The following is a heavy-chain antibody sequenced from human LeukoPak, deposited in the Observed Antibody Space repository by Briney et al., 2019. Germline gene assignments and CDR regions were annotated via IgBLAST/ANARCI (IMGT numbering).Heavy chain of an antibody. CDR1: GFTFSSYG. D-gene: IGHD3-9*01. V-gene: IGHV3-30*03. Sequence: GGSLRLSCAASGFTFSSYGMHWVRQAPGKGLEWVAVISYDGSNKYYADSVKGRFTISRDNSKNTLYLQMNSLRAEDTAVYYCTRETILTGYSPTYYFDYWGQGTLVTVSS. CDR3: TRETILTGYSPTYYFDY. CDR2: ISYDGSNK. J-gene: IGHJ4*02.